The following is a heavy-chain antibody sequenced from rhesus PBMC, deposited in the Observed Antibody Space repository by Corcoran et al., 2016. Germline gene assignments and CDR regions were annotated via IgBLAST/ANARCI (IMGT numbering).Heavy chain of an antibody. CDR1: GGSISSNY. CDR2: ISGSGGST. J-gene: IGHJ4*01. Sequence: QVQLQESGPGLVKPSETLSLTCTVSGGSISSNYWSWIRQPPGKGLEWIGRISGSGGSTDYNPSLKSRVTISTDTSKNQFSLKLSSVTAADTAVYYCARAGIWTVGAWSFDYWGQGVLVTVSS. V-gene: IGHV4-173*01. CDR3: ARAGIWTVGAWSFDY. D-gene: IGHD3-3*01.